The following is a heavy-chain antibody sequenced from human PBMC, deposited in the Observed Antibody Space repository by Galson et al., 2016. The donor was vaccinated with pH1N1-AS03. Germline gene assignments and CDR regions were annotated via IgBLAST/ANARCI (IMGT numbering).Heavy chain of an antibody. V-gene: IGHV1-3*01. CDR1: GYTFTKYA. Sequence: SVKVSCKASGYTFTKYAIHWVRQAPGQRPEWMGWINVGNGNTKYSQKFQGRVTITRDSFANTAYMELSSLRSEDTAVFYCARGLRLGHDAFDIWGQGTMVTVSS. J-gene: IGHJ3*02. CDR3: ARGLRLGHDAFDI. CDR2: INVGNGNT. D-gene: IGHD3-16*01.